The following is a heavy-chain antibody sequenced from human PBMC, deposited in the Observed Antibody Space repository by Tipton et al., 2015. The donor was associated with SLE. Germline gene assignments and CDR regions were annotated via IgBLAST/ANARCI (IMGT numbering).Heavy chain of an antibody. CDR1: GFTFSSYG. D-gene: IGHD6-13*01. CDR3: ARGNSSSSGLDY. CDR2: IWYDGSNK. Sequence: SLRLSCAASGFTFSSYGMHWVRQAPGKGLEWVAVIWYDGSNKYYADSVKGRFTISRDNSKNTLYLQMNSLRAEDTAVYYCARGNSSSSGLDYWGQGTLVTVSS. V-gene: IGHV3-33*01. J-gene: IGHJ4*02.